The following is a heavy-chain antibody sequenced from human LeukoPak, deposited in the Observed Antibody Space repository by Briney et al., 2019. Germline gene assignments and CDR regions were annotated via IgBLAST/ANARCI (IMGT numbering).Heavy chain of an antibody. J-gene: IGHJ3*02. CDR3: ARRDWVSGAVRAFDI. CDR1: GFMFSDYY. D-gene: IGHD3-3*01. CDR2: ISNDSVDK. V-gene: IGHV3-11*04. Sequence: GGSLRLSCVVSGFMFSDYYMSWIRQAPGKGLEWVSYISNDSVDKYYVDSVRGRFTISRDNAKKSMYLQMSGRRVEDTAVYYCARRDWVSGAVRAFDIWGQGTMVTVSS.